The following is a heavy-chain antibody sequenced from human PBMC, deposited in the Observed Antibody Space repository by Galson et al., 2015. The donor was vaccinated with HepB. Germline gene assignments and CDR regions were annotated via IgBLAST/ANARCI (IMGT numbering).Heavy chain of an antibody. CDR1: GFTFSSYA. CDR2: ISYDGSNK. V-gene: IGHV3-30-3*01. J-gene: IGHJ4*02. D-gene: IGHD2-2*02. Sequence: SLRLSCAASGFTFSSYAMHWVRQTPGKGLEWVAVISYDGSNKYYADSVKGRFTISRDNSKDTLYLQMNSLRAEDTAVYYCAGPGYCSSTSCYTGPSFDYWGQGTLVTVSS. CDR3: AGPGYCSSTSCYTGPSFDY.